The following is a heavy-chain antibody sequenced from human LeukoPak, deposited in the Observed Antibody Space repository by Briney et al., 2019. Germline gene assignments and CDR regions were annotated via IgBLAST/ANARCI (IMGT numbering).Heavy chain of an antibody. D-gene: IGHD1-14*01. J-gene: IGHJ6*02. Sequence: PSETLSLTCTVSGGSISSGGYYWSWIRQHPGKGLEWIGYIYYSGSTYYNPSLKSRVTISVDTSKNQFSLKLSSVTAADTAVYYCARDRSSVSGPELDVWGQGTTVTVSS. CDR1: GGSISSGGYY. CDR2: IYYSGST. V-gene: IGHV4-31*03. CDR3: ARDRSSVSGPELDV.